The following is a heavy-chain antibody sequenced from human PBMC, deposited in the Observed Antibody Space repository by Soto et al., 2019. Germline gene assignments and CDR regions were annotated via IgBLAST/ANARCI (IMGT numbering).Heavy chain of an antibody. V-gene: IGHV3-30*18. CDR3: AKDGDIGSYLYCFDY. CDR1: GFTFSSFG. D-gene: IGHD2-15*01. Sequence: PGGSLRLSCAASGFTFSSFGMHWVRQAPGKGLEWVAVISYDGKTKFYADSVKGRFTISRDNSKNTLFLQMNSLRAEDTAVYYCAKDGDIGSYLYCFDYWGQGTLVTVSS. CDR2: ISYDGKTK. J-gene: IGHJ4*02.